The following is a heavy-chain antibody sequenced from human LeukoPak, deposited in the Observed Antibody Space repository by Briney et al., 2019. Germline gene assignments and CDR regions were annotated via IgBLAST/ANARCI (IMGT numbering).Heavy chain of an antibody. V-gene: IGHV3-48*02. CDR2: IRSSSSTI. Sequence: PGGSLRLSCAASGFSFSTYTMNWVRQAPGKGLDWVSYIRSSSSTIYYADSVKGRFTISRDNANNSLYPQMNSLRDEDTAVYYCARARRYRSSWYHDYWGQGSLVTVSS. J-gene: IGHJ4*02. CDR1: GFSFSTYT. CDR3: ARARRYRSSWYHDY. D-gene: IGHD6-13*01.